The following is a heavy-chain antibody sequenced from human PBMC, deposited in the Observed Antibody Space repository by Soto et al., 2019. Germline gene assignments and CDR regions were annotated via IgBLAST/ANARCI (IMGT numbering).Heavy chain of an antibody. V-gene: IGHV5-51*01. D-gene: IGHD3-22*01. CDR2: MYPGDTDS. J-gene: IGHJ6*02. CDR1: WYSLTHYW. Sequence: GALKIPLNGLWYSLTHYWLGWVRQMAGKGVEWMGIMYPGDTDSRYSPSFQGKVTISVNKSISNAYLQWSSLKAADTAMYYCARNIYHDTSGYNYGMDVWGQGTTVTVSS. CDR3: ARNIYHDTSGYNYGMDV.